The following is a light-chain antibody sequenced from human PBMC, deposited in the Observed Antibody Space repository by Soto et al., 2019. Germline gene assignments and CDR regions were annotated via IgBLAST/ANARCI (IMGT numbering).Light chain of an antibody. CDR1: QSIIKC. Sequence: DIQMTQSPSSLSASVGDRVTITCRASQSIIKCLNWYQHKPGKAPLLLIFAASNLQSGVPSRFSGSGSGTDFTLTINSLQPEDFATYYCQHYNSYSEAFGQGTKVDIK. J-gene: IGKJ1*01. V-gene: IGKV1-39*01. CDR2: AAS. CDR3: QHYNSYSEA.